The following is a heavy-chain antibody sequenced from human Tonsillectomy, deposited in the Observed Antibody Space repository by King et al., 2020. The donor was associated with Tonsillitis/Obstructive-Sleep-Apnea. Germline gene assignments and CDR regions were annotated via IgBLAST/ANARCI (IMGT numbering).Heavy chain of an antibody. CDR1: GYTFTSYY. Sequence: QLVQSGAEVKKPGASVKVSCKASGYTFTSYYMHWVRQATGQELEWMGIINPSGGSTSYAQKFQGRVTMTRDTSTSTVYMELSSLRSEDTAVYYGARDPTIFGYGDDAFDIWGQGTMVTVSS. CDR3: ARDPTIFGYGDDAFDI. J-gene: IGHJ3*02. V-gene: IGHV1-46*01. D-gene: IGHD3-3*01. CDR2: INPSGGST.